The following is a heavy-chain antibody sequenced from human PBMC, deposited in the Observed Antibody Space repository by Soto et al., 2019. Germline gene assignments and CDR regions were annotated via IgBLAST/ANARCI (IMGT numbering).Heavy chain of an antibody. D-gene: IGHD2-2*01. V-gene: IGHV4-30-4*01. J-gene: IGHJ5*02. CDR3: AREPTERGPSPP. CDR2: IYYSGST. CDR1: GGSISSGDYY. Sequence: PSETLSLTCTVSGGSISSGDYYWSWIRQPPGKGLEWIGYIYYSGSTYYNPSLKSRVTISVDTSKNQFSLKLSSVTAADTAVYYCAREPTERGPSPPWGQGTLVTVSS.